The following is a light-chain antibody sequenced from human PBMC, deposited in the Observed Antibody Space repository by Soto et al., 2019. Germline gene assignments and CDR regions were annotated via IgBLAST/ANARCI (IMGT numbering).Light chain of an antibody. CDR1: SSNIGAGLY. V-gene: IGLV1-40*01. CDR2: GLS. J-gene: IGLJ1*01. Sequence: QSVLTQSPSVSGAPGQRVTISCTGSSSNIGAGLYVPWYQHLPGTAPTLFICGLSNRPSGVPHRFSGSTSGTPASLALTGLQPEDEAADYCQSYDGSRRCYVFGTGTKVTVL. CDR3: QSYDGSRRCYV.